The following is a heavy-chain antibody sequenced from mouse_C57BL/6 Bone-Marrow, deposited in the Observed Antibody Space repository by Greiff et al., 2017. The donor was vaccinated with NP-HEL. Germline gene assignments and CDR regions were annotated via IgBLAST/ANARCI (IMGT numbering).Heavy chain of an antibody. CDR1: GFTFSDYY. V-gene: IGHV5-16*01. Sequence: EVKLVESAGGLVQPGSSMKLSCTASGFTFSDYYMAWVRQVPEKGLEWVANINYDGSSTYYLDSLKSRFIISRDNAKNILYLQMSSLKSEDTATYYCARDHKGFAYWGQGTLVTVSA. CDR3: ARDHKGFAY. J-gene: IGHJ3*01. CDR2: INYDGSST.